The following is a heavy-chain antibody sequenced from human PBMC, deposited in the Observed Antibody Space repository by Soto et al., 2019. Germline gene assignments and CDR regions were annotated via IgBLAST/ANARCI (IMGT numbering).Heavy chain of an antibody. CDR3: ARGWELSV. CDR2: ISSYDDNA. D-gene: IGHD1-26*01. Sequence: QVQLVQSGAEVKKPGASVKVSCKASGYTFTTYGISWVRQAPGQGLEWMGWISSYDDNADYAQKFQGRLTMTTDTSTSTAYMELRSLTSDDTAMFYCARGWELSVRGQGTLVTVSS. J-gene: IGHJ4*02. V-gene: IGHV1-18*04. CDR1: GYTFTTYG.